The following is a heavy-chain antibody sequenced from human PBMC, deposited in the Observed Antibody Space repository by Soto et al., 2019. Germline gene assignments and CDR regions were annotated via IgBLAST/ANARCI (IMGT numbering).Heavy chain of an antibody. D-gene: IGHD5-18*01. CDR1: GGSFSSHA. Sequence: QVQLVQSGAEVKKPGSSVKVSCETSGGSFSSHALSWVRQAPGQGLEWMGGIIPLFDTPNYAPKFQGRVTITADKSTSTAYMELSNLKSEDTAFYDCARAGYPSQNYSYGMDVWGQGTTVTVSS. CDR2: IIPLFDTP. V-gene: IGHV1-69*06. CDR3: ARAGYPSQNYSYGMDV. J-gene: IGHJ6*02.